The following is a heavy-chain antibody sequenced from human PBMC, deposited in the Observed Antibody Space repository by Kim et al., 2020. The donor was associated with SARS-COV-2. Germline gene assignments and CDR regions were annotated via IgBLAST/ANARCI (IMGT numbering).Heavy chain of an antibody. V-gene: IGHV1-46*01. D-gene: IGHD2-21*01. CDR1: GYTFITSY. J-gene: IGHJ5*02. CDR2: INTSGGST. CDR3: ARALSCGSNCISDWFDP. Sequence: ASVKVSCKASGYTFITSYMQWVRQAPGQGLEWMGVINTSGGSTTYAQKFQGRLTLTRDTSTTTVYMELSSLRSEDTAVYYCARALSCGSNCISDWFDPWGQGTLVTVSS.